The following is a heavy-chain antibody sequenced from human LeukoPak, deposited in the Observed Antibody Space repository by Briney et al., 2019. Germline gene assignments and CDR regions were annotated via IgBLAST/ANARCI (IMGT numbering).Heavy chain of an antibody. CDR3: ARDPRGYSSSWYGYYYYGMDV. Sequence: PGGSLRLSCAASGFTFSSYPMHWVRQAPGKGLEWVAVISYDGSNKYYADSVKGRFTISGDNSKNTLYLQMNSLRAEDTAVYYCARDPRGYSSSWYGYYYYGMDVWGQGTTVTVSS. CDR1: GFTFSSYP. J-gene: IGHJ6*02. V-gene: IGHV3-30-3*01. D-gene: IGHD6-13*01. CDR2: ISYDGSNK.